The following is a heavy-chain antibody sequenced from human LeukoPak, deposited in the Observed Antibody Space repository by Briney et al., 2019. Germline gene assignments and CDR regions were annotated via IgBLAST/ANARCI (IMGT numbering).Heavy chain of an antibody. V-gene: IGHV4-34*01. J-gene: IGHJ4*02. CDR2: INHSGST. CDR3: ASLHYYDSSGYHEYDY. CDR1: GGSFSGYY. Sequence: SETLSLTCAVYGGSFSGYYWSWIRQPPGKGVEWSGEINHSGSTNYNPSLKSRVTISVATSKNHFSLKLSSVTAADTAVYYCASLHYYDSSGYHEYDYWGQGTLVTVSS. D-gene: IGHD3-22*01.